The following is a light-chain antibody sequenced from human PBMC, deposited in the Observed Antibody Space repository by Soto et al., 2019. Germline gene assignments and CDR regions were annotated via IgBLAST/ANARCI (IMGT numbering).Light chain of an antibody. CDR1: QSVSSSY. CDR2: GAS. J-gene: IGKJ5*01. V-gene: IGKV3-20*01. Sequence: EIVLTQSPGTLSLSPGERATLSCRASQSVSSSYLAWYQQKPGQAPRLLIHGASTRATGVPDRFSGSGSGTDFTLTISRLETEDFAVFYCQQYGTSEIIFGQGTRLEIK. CDR3: QQYGTSEII.